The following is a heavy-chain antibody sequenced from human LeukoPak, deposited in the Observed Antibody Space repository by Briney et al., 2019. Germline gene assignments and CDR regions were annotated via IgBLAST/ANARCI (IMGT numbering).Heavy chain of an antibody. CDR1: GYSFTGYY. D-gene: IGHD3-3*01. CDR2: INPNNGAT. CDR3: ARGSETYYDFWSGSSFDY. Sequence: ASVKVSCKASGYSFTGYYIHWVRQAPGQGLDWMGWINPNNGATKYAQKFQGRVTMTRDTSISRAYMELTRLRSDDTAAYYCARGSETYYDFWSGSSFDYWGQGTLVTVSS. V-gene: IGHV1-2*02. J-gene: IGHJ4*02.